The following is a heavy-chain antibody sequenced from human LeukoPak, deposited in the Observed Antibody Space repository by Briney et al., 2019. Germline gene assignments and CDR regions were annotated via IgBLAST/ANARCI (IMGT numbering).Heavy chain of an antibody. CDR1: GGSISGYY. D-gene: IGHD5-18*01. CDR3: ARAGYTYGLFDY. Sequence: PSGTLSLTCTVSGGSISGYYWSWIRQPAGKALEWIGRIYTSGSTNYNPSLKSRVTMSVDTSKNQFSLRLSSVTAADTAVYYCARAGYTYGLFDYWGQGTLVTVSS. V-gene: IGHV4-4*07. CDR2: IYTSGST. J-gene: IGHJ4*02.